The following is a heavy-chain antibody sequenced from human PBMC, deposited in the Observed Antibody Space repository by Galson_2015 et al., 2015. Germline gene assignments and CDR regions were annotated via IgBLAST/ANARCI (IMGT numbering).Heavy chain of an antibody. V-gene: IGHV3-21*01. CDR3: ARQILDYDFWSGYYPTNVDY. CDR2: ISSTTTYI. CDR1: EFTFSSYY. Sequence: SLRLSCAASEFTFSSYYMSWVRQAPGKGLEWVSSISSTTTYIYYADSVKGRFTISRDNAKNSLYLQMNSLGAEDTAVYYCARQILDYDFWSGYYPTNVDYWGQGTLFTVSS. J-gene: IGHJ4*02. D-gene: IGHD3-3*01.